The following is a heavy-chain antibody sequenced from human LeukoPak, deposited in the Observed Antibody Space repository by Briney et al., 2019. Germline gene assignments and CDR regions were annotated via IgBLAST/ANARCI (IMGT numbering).Heavy chain of an antibody. V-gene: IGHV3-33*01. D-gene: IGHD6-13*01. CDR1: GFTFSSYG. J-gene: IGHJ4*02. Sequence: GGSLRLSCAASGFTFSSYGMHWVRQAPGKGLEGVAVIWYDGSNKYYADSVKGRFTISRDNSKNALYLQMNSLRAEDTAVYYCARDEGAAAPWYFDYWGQGTLVTVSS. CDR3: ARDEGAAAPWYFDY. CDR2: IWYDGSNK.